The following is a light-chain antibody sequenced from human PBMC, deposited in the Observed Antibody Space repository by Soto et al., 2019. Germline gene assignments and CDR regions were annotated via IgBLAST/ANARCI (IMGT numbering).Light chain of an antibody. Sequence: QLVLTQPPSASGTPGQRVTISCSGSSSNIGSNSVNWYQQLPGPAPKLLIYSNNQRPSGVPDRFSGAKSGTSASLAISGLQFEDEADYYCAAWDDSLNAPVFGGGTKLTVL. CDR1: SSNIGSNS. CDR2: SNN. CDR3: AAWDDSLNAPV. V-gene: IGLV1-44*01. J-gene: IGLJ3*02.